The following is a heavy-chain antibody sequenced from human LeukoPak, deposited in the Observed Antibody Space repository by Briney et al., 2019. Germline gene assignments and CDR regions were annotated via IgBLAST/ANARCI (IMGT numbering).Heavy chain of an antibody. D-gene: IGHD3-9*01. J-gene: IGHJ4*02. CDR2: IYYSGST. CDR3: ATRTVLRYFDWLSPRGFDY. V-gene: IGHV4-59*01. Sequence: SETLSLTCTVSGGSISSYYWSWIRQPPGKGLEWIGYIYYSGSTNYHPSLKSRVTISVDTSKNQFSLKLSSVTAADTAVYYCATRTVLRYFDWLSPRGFDYWGQGTLVTVSS. CDR1: GGSISSYY.